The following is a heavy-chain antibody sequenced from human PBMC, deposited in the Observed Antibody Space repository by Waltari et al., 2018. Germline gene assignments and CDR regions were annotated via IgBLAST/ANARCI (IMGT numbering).Heavy chain of an antibody. D-gene: IGHD6-19*01. Sequence: DVRLSESGGGLAQPGGSLRLSCVAAEFTLSKVPMSWVRQAPGKGLEWVSALVRSGFGTHYADSVKGRFAISRDNAKNTLYLQMNSLRAEDTAVYYCAKCEMYDSGWCAFFRYWGQGTLVTVSS. CDR1: EFTLSKVP. J-gene: IGHJ4*02. CDR3: AKCEMYDSGWCAFFRY. V-gene: IGHV3-23*01. CDR2: LVRSGFGT.